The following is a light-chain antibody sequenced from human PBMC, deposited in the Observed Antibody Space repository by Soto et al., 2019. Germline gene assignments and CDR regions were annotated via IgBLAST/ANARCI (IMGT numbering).Light chain of an antibody. CDR2: RSD. CDR1: SSDIGAYIY. V-gene: IGLV2-8*01. Sequence: QSALTQPPSASGSPGQSVTISCTGTSSDIGAYIYVSWYQQLPGAAPKLLIYRSDQRPSGVPERFSGSKTGTSASLTISGLRPEDEAHYYCAAYTGNLNGPVFGGGTQLTVL. J-gene: IGLJ7*01. CDR3: AAYTGNLNGPV.